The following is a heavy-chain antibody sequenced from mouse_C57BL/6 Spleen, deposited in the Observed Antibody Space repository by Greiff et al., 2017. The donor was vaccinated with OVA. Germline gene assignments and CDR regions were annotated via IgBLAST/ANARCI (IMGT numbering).Heavy chain of an antibody. V-gene: IGHV1-82*01. J-gene: IGHJ3*01. CDR1: GYAFSSSW. CDR2: IYPGDGDT. Sequence: VQGVESGPELVKPGASVKISCKASGYAFSSSWMNWVKQRPGKGLEWIGRIYPGDGDTNYNGKFKGKATLTADKSSSTAYMQLSSLTSEDSAVYFCARGDYLAWFAYWGQGTLVTVSA. CDR3: ARGDYLAWFAY. D-gene: IGHD2-4*01.